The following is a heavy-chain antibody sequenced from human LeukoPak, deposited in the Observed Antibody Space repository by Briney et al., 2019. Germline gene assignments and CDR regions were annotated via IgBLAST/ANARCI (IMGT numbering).Heavy chain of an antibody. D-gene: IGHD2-2*01. CDR1: GYTFTSYG. Sequence: ASVKVSCKASGYTFTSYGISWVRQAPGQGLEWMGWISAYNGNTNYAQKLQGRVTMTTDTSTSTAYMELRSLRSEDTAVYYCARDPKGYCSSTSCSSDAFDIWGQGTMVTVSS. V-gene: IGHV1-18*01. CDR3: ARDPKGYCSSTSCSSDAFDI. J-gene: IGHJ3*02. CDR2: ISAYNGNT.